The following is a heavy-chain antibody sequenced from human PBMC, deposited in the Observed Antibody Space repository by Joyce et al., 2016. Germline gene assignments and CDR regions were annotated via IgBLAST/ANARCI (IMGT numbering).Heavy chain of an antibody. CDR2: IYPGDSDT. J-gene: IGHJ5*02. CDR1: GYTFHNHW. D-gene: IGHD1-26*01. V-gene: IGHV5-51*01. CDR3: AGQTPGGKYNRFDA. Sequence: DVQLVQSGAEVKKPGESLKISCKGSGYTFHNHWMAWVRQMPWKGLEWMGMIYPGDSDTVYIQSFQGQVTMSVDMSHSTAYLQGSSLKASYTAMYYCAGQTPGGKYNRFDAWGQGTLVTVSS.